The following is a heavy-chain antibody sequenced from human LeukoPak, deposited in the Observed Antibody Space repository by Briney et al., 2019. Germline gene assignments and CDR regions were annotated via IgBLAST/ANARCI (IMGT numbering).Heavy chain of an antibody. J-gene: IGHJ6*03. V-gene: IGHV1-46*01. D-gene: IGHD3-10*01. CDR1: GYTFTRYY. CDR3: AKGPRITLVRGGQWYYYMDV. CDR2: INPRGGST. Sequence: ASVKVSCKACGYTFTRYYMHWVRQAPGQGLEWMGIINPRGGSTNYAQKFQGRVTVTRETSTSTVYMELSSLRSEDTAVYYCAKGPRITLVRGGQWYYYMDVWGKGTTVTISS.